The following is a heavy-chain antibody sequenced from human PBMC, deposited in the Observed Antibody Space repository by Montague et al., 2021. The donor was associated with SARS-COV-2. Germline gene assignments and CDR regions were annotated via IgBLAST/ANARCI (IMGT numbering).Heavy chain of an antibody. CDR1: GFTFSSYW. CDR2: INSDGSST. Sequence: SLRLSCAASGFTFSSYWMHWVRQAPGKGLVWVSRINSDGSSTSYADSVKDRFTISRDNAKNTLYLQMNSLRAEDTAVYYCARAWYSSSWIYYYYYGMDVWGQGTTVTVSS. V-gene: IGHV3-74*01. D-gene: IGHD6-13*01. J-gene: IGHJ6*02. CDR3: ARAWYSSSWIYYYYYGMDV.